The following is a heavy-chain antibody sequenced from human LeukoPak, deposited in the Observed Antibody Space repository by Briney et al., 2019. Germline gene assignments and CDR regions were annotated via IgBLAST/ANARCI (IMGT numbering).Heavy chain of an antibody. Sequence: GGSLRLSCAASGFRFSNFAMSWVRQAPGKGLEWVSIIIGSSGDTLYADSVKGRFTISRDISKNRLYLQMNSLRAEDTALYYCAKGAYDYIEMGYFDDWGQGTLVTVSS. J-gene: IGHJ4*02. V-gene: IGHV3-23*01. D-gene: IGHD5-12*01. CDR1: GFRFSNFA. CDR2: IIGSSGDT. CDR3: AKGAYDYIEMGYFDD.